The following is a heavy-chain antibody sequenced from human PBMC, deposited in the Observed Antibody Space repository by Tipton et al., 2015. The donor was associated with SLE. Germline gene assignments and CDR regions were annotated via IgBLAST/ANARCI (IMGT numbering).Heavy chain of an antibody. Sequence: TLSLTCTVSGGSISSGSYYWSWIRQPAGKGLEWIGRIYTSGSTNYNPSLKSRVTISVDTSKNQFSLKLSSVTAADTAVYYCARWGRSSGWYGYWGQGTLVTVSS. CDR3: ARWGRSSGWYGY. CDR2: IYTSGST. J-gene: IGHJ4*02. CDR1: GGSISSGSYY. V-gene: IGHV4-61*02. D-gene: IGHD6-19*01.